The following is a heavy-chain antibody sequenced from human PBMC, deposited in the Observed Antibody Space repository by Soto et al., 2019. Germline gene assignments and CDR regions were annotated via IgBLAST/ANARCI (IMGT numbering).Heavy chain of an antibody. V-gene: IGHV3-15*07. CDR2: IKSKTDGGTT. CDR1: YFTFGNVW. Sequence: GGPLRLSCAAVYFTFGNVWINWIRQAAGKGLEWVGRIKSKTDGGTTDYAAPVKGRFTISRDDSKNTLYLQMNSLKTEDTAVYSCTTDQSSGWSDDYWGQGTLVTVSS. D-gene: IGHD6-19*01. CDR3: TTDQSSGWSDDY. J-gene: IGHJ4*02.